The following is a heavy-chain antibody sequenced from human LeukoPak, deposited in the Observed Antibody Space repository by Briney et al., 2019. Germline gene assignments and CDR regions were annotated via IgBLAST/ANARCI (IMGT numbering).Heavy chain of an antibody. CDR3: ASTVAGFYYYYYMDV. V-gene: IGHV1-46*01. D-gene: IGHD6-19*01. J-gene: IGHJ6*03. CDR1: GYTFTSYY. Sequence: ASVKVSCKASGYTFTSYYMHWVRQAPGQGLEWMGIINPSGGSTSYAQKFQGRVTMTRDMSTSTVYMELSSLRSEDTAVYYCASTVAGFYYYYYMDVWGKGTTVTVSS. CDR2: INPSGGST.